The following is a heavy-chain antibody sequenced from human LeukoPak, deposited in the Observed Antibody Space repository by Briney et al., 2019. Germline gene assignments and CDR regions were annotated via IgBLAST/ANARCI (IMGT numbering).Heavy chain of an antibody. V-gene: IGHV5-51*01. J-gene: IGHJ3*02. Sequence: GESLKISCKGSGYSFTSYWIGWVRQVPGKGLGWMGIIYPGDSDTRYSPSFQGQVTISADKSISTAYLQWSSLKASDTAMYYCERDVGEDAFDIWGQGTMVTVSS. CDR3: ERDVGEDAFDI. CDR2: IYPGDSDT. D-gene: IGHD3-16*01. CDR1: GYSFTSYW.